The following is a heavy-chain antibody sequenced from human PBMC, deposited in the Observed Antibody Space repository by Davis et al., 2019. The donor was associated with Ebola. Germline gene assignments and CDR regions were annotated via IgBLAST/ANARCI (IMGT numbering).Heavy chain of an antibody. D-gene: IGHD6-19*01. J-gene: IGHJ5*02. V-gene: IGHV3-23*01. CDR2: ISGSGGST. CDR1: GFIFNNYA. Sequence: PGGSLRLSCAASGFIFNNYAMSWVRQAPGKGLEWVSAISGSGGSTYYADSVKGRFTISRDNSKNTLYLQMSSLRAEDTAVYYCVKDHRSSGWTWGQGTLVTVSS. CDR3: VKDHRSSGWT.